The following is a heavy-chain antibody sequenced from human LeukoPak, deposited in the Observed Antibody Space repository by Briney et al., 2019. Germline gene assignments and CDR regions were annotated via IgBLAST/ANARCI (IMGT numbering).Heavy chain of an antibody. V-gene: IGHV4-59*01. CDR1: GGSISSYY. CDR2: IYYSGST. J-gene: IGHJ4*02. Sequence: SETLSLTCTVSGGSISSYYWSWIRQPPGKGLEWIGYIYYSGSTNYNPSLKSRVTISVDTSKNQFSLKLSSVTAADTAVYYCARGKVIFEENYWGQGTLVTVSS. CDR3: ARGKVIFEENY. D-gene: IGHD3/OR15-3a*01.